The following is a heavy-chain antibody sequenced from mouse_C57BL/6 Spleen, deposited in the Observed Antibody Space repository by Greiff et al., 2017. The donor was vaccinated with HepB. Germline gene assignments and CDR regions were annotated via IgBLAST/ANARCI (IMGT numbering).Heavy chain of an antibody. V-gene: IGHV3-6*01. CDR1: GYSITSGYY. Sequence: DVQLQESGPGLVKPSQSLSLTCSVTGYSITSGYYWNWIRQFPGNKLEWMGYISYDGSNNYNPSLKNRISITRDTSKNQFFLKLNSVTTEDTATYYCARHGYYGWFAYWGQGTLVTVSA. J-gene: IGHJ3*01. D-gene: IGHD2-3*01. CDR2: ISYDGSN. CDR3: ARHGYYGWFAY.